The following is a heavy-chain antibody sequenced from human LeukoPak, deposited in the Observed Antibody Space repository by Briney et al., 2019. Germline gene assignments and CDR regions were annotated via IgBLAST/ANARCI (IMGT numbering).Heavy chain of an antibody. CDR2: ISGGGGNT. Sequence: PGGSLRLSCAASGFAISSYAISWVRQAPGKGLEWVATISGGGGNTYYADAVKGRFTISRDISENTLYLQMNSLRAEDTAVYYCAKDGDRWLGDLNWFDTWGHGTLVTVSS. V-gene: IGHV3-23*01. CDR1: GFAISSYA. D-gene: IGHD3-10*01. CDR3: AKDGDRWLGDLNWFDT. J-gene: IGHJ5*01.